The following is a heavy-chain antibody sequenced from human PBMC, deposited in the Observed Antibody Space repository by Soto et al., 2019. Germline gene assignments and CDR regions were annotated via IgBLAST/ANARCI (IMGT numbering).Heavy chain of an antibody. V-gene: IGHV4-59*01. CDR2: LYYGGSA. Sequence: QVQLQESGPGLVKPSETLSLTCAVSGDSISSYYCMWIRQPPGKGLESIGYLYYGGSANYNPSLKSRVTLSVDTSTKQCSLTLSSMTAADTAVYYCALRSMAVVPEYWGQGTLVTVSS. CDR1: GDSISSYY. J-gene: IGHJ4*02. CDR3: ALRSMAVVPEY. D-gene: IGHD3-22*01.